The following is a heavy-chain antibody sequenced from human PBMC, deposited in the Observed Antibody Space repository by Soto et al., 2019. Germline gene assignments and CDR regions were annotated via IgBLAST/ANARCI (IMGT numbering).Heavy chain of an antibody. V-gene: IGHV4-59*01. J-gene: IGHJ5*02. Sequence: PSETLSLTCTVSGGSISSYYWSWIRQPPGKGLEWIGYIYYSGSTNYNPSLKSQVTISVDTSKNQFSLKLSSVTAADTAVYYCARDVIADNWFDPWGQGTLVTVSS. CDR2: IYYSGST. CDR3: ARDVIADNWFDP. CDR1: GGSISSYY. D-gene: IGHD6-13*01.